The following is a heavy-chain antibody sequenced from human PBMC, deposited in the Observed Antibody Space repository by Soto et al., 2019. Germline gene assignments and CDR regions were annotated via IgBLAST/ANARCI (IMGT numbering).Heavy chain of an antibody. CDR3: ARGELERRDYFDY. J-gene: IGHJ4*02. Sequence: SETLSLTCAVYGGSFSGYYWSWIRQPPGKGLEWIGEINHSGSTYYNPSLKSRVTISVDTSKNQFSLKLSSVTAADTAVYYCARGELERRDYFDYWGQGTLVTVSS. CDR1: GGSFSGYY. D-gene: IGHD1-1*01. CDR2: INHSGST. V-gene: IGHV4-34*01.